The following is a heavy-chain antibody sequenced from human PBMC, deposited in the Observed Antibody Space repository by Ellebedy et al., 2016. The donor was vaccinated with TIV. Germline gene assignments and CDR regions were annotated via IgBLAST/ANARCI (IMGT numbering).Heavy chain of an antibody. CDR2: INTDVSST. V-gene: IGHV3-74*01. J-gene: IGHJ6*02. Sequence: GESLKISCAASGFTFSNYWMHWVRQAPGKGLVWVSRINTDVSSTSYAGSVKGRFTISRDNAKNSLYLQMNSLRAEDTAVYHCARGMRVMSYYYGMDVWGQGTTVTVSS. D-gene: IGHD3-16*01. CDR3: ARGMRVMSYYYGMDV. CDR1: GFTFSNYW.